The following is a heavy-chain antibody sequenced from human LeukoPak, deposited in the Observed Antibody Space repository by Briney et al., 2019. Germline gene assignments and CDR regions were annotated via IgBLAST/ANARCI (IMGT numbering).Heavy chain of an antibody. CDR3: ARGRLGAFGSSWTEPIDY. CDR2: IYHSGST. Sequence: SETLSLTCAVSGGSISSGGNSWSWIRQPPGKGLEWIGYIYHSGSTYYNPSLKSRVTISVDTSKNQFSLKLSSVTAADTAVYYCARGRLGAFGSSWTEPIDYWGQGTLVTVSS. CDR1: GGSISSGGNS. V-gene: IGHV4-30-2*01. D-gene: IGHD6-13*01. J-gene: IGHJ4*02.